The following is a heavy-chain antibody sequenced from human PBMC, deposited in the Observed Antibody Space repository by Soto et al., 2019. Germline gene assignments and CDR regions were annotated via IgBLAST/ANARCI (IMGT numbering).Heavy chain of an antibody. CDR2: ISAYNGNT. Sequence: ASVKVSCKASGYTFTSYGISWVRQAPGQGLEWMGWISAYNGNTNYAQKLQGRVTMTTDTSTSTAYMELRSLRSDDTAVYYCARDTIVVVVAAIPPLDYWGQGTLVTVSS. D-gene: IGHD2-15*01. CDR1: GYTFTSYG. CDR3: ARDTIVVVVAAIPPLDY. J-gene: IGHJ4*02. V-gene: IGHV1-18*01.